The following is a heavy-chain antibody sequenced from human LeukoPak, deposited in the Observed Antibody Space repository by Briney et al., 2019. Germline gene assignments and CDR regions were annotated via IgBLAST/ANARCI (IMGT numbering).Heavy chain of an antibody. CDR1: GYTFTSYD. D-gene: IGHD3-22*01. CDR3: ARGALNYYDSSGYYYDYFDY. J-gene: IGHJ4*02. Sequence: ASVKVSCKASGYTFTSYDINWVRQATGQGLEWMGWMNPNSGNTGYAQKFQGRVTMTRNTSISTAYMELSSLRSEDTAVYYCARGALNYYDSSGYYYDYFDYWGQGTLVTVSS. CDR2: MNPNSGNT. V-gene: IGHV1-8*01.